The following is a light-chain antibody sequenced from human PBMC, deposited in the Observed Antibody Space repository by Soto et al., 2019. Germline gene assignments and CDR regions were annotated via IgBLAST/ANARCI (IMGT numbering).Light chain of an antibody. CDR3: QQYFKSPVT. CDR1: QSVLFNSNKKNF. CDR2: WAS. J-gene: IGKJ5*01. V-gene: IGKV4-1*01. Sequence: DIVMTQSPDSLAMSLGERATINCRSSQSVLFNSNKKNFLAWYQQKPGQPPKWLIYWASTRQSGVPDRFSGGGSGTDFTLTISRLQAEDVAVYYCQQYFKSPVTFGQGTRLEIK.